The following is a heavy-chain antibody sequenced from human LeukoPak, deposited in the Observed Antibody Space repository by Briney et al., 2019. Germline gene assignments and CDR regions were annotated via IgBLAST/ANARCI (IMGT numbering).Heavy chain of an antibody. Sequence: GGSLRLSCAASGFTFSSYWMHWVRQAPGKGLVWVSRINGDGSTTNYADSVKGRFTISRDNAKNTLYLQMNSLRAEDTAVYYCAKGPETGRFDYWGQGTLVTVSS. V-gene: IGHV3-74*01. CDR3: AKGPETGRFDY. D-gene: IGHD1-14*01. CDR2: INGDGSTT. J-gene: IGHJ4*02. CDR1: GFTFSSYW.